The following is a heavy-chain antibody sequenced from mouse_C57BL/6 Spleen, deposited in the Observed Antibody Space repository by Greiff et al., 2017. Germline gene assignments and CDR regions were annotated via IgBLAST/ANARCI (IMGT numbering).Heavy chain of an antibody. V-gene: IGHV1-50*01. D-gene: IGHD2-4*01. Sequence: VQLQQPGAELVKPGASVKLSCKASGYTFTSYWMQWVKQRPGQGLEWIGEIDPSDSYTNYNQKFKGKATLTVDTSSSTAYMQLSSLTSEDSAVYYCARGGDYYYFDYWGQGTTLTVSS. CDR1: GYTFTSYW. CDR3: ARGGDYYYFDY. CDR2: IDPSDSYT. J-gene: IGHJ2*01.